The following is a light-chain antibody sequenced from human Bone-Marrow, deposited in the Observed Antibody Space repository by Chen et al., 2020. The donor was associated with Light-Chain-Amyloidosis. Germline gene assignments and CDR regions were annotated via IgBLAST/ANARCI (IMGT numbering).Light chain of an antibody. Sequence: SYELTQPPSVSVCPGQTARIPCSGDDLPTKYAYWYQQKPGQAPVLVIHRDTERPSGISERFSGSSSGTTATLTISGVQAEDEADYHCQSADSSGTYEVIFGGGTKLTVL. J-gene: IGLJ2*01. CDR1: DLPTKY. V-gene: IGLV3-25*03. CDR3: QSADSSGTYEVI. CDR2: RDT.